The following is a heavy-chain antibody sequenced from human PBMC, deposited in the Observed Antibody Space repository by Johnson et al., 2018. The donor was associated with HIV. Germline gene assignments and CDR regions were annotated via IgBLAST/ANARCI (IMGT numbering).Heavy chain of an antibody. J-gene: IGHJ3*02. CDR3: AKESKWESRTQQAFEI. V-gene: IGHV3-30*02. CDR2: IQYDGNTK. D-gene: IGHD1-26*01. CDR1: GFTFNSYG. Sequence: QVQLVESGGGVVQPGGSLRLSCAASGFTFNSYGMDWVRQAPGKGLEWVAFIQYDGNTKYYIDSVKGRFTVSRDNSKNTLYLQMKSLRPEDAAVYYCAKESKWESRTQQAFEIWGQGTMVTVSA.